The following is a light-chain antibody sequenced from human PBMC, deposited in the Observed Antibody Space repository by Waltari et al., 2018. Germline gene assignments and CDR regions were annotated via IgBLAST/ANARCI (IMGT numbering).Light chain of an antibody. CDR1: QGITSR. CDR3: QQANTFPVT. J-gene: IGKJ3*01. Sequence: DIQMTQSPSAVSAFVGDRVIITCRASQGITSRLAWYQQKPGRAPKLLIYDASSLQSGVTSRFSGSGSETDFTLTINNLQPEDIATYFCQQANTFPVTFGPGTKVDIK. CDR2: DAS. V-gene: IGKV1-12*01.